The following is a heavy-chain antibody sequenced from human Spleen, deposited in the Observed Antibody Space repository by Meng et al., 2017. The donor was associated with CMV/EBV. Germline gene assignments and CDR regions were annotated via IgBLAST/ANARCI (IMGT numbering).Heavy chain of an antibody. CDR1: GGSINNYY. V-gene: IGHV4-59*08. D-gene: IGHD3-10*01. Sequence: SETLSLTCTVSGGSINNYYWTWIRQPPGRGLEWIGYIYYGGSTNYNSSLKSRVTISLDTSNNQFSLKLNSVTAADTAVYYCASTVWFGELKDYWGQGTLVTVSS. CDR2: IYYGGST. J-gene: IGHJ4*02. CDR3: ASTVWFGELKDY.